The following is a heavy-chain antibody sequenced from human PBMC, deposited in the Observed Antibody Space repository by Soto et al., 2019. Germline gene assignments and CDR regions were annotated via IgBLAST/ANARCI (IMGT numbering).Heavy chain of an antibody. CDR3: ARDYYGSGSYWFDP. V-gene: IGHV3-7*01. Sequence: AGGSLRLSCAASGFTFSSYWMSWVRQAPGKGLEWVANIKQDGSEKYYVDSVKGRFTISRDNAKNSLYLQMNSLGAEDTAVYYCARDYYGSGSYWFDPWGQGTLVTVSS. CDR2: IKQDGSEK. CDR1: GFTFSSYW. J-gene: IGHJ5*02. D-gene: IGHD3-10*01.